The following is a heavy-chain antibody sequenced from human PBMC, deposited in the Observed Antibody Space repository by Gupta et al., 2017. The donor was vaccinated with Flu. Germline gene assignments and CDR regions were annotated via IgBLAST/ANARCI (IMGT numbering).Heavy chain of an antibody. D-gene: IGHD2-15*01. CDR3: AKDLRYCNGDSCYSDYYFDF. Sequence: EVQLLESGGGLDPPGGSLRLSCSASGFPSPTYDMRWFRQARGQGLEWVSTSGASGASTYYADSVKGRFTISRDNSKNMVYLQMNSLRAEDTAVYYCAKDLRYCNGDSCYSDYYFDFWGRGTLVTVSS. CDR2: SGASGAST. CDR1: GFPSPTYD. J-gene: IGHJ4*02. V-gene: IGHV3-23*01.